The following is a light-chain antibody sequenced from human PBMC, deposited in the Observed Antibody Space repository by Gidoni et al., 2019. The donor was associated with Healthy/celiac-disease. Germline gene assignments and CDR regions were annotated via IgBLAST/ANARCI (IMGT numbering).Light chain of an antibody. CDR3: MIWHSSAWV. CDR2: YKSDSDN. CDR1: RGINVGTYR. V-gene: IGLV5-45*02. Sequence: QAVLTQPSSLSPSPGASASLTCTLRRGINVGTYRIYWYKQKPGSPPQYLLRYKSDSDNPQGSGVPSRFSGSKDASANAGILLISGLQSEDEADYYCMIWHSSAWVFGGGTKLXV. J-gene: IGLJ3*02.